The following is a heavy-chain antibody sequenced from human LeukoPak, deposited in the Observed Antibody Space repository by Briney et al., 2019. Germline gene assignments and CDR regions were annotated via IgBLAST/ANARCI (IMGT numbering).Heavy chain of an antibody. V-gene: IGHV3-23*01. J-gene: IGHJ4*02. Sequence: PGGSLRLSCAASGFTFSSYAMSWVRQAPGKGLEWVSAISGSGGSTYYADSVKGRFTISRDNSKNTLYLQMNSLRAEDTAVYYCAKDQRLAAAEGGGFDYWGQGTLVTVSS. CDR2: ISGSGGST. CDR3: AKDQRLAAAEGGGFDY. D-gene: IGHD6-13*01. CDR1: GFTFSSYA.